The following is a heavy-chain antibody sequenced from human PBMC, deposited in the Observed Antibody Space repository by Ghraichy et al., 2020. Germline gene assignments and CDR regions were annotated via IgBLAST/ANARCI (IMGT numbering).Heavy chain of an antibody. CDR1: GFTFSDYY. CDR3: VRVHMWSNTFDY. Sequence: GSLRLSCAVSGFTFSDYYMDWVRQAPGKGLEWLGRSRNKANSYTTDYAASVKGRFTISRDDSKNLLYLHMNSLETEDTAEYYCVRVHMWSNTFDYWGQGTLVTVSS. CDR2: SRNKANSYTT. D-gene: IGHD2-21*01. J-gene: IGHJ4*02. V-gene: IGHV3-72*01.